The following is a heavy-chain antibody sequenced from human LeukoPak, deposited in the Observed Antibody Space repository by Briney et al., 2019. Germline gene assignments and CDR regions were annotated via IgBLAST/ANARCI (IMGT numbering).Heavy chain of an antibody. CDR1: GFTLSSHA. Sequence: GGSLRLSCAASGFTLSSHAMGWVRQPPGKGLESVSVISGSGTSTYYADSVKGRFTISRDNSKNTLYVQMNSLSAEDTAVYYCAKGRGYSDFGVDYWGQGTLVTVSS. J-gene: IGHJ4*02. D-gene: IGHD5-12*01. CDR3: AKGRGYSDFGVDY. V-gene: IGHV3-23*01. CDR2: ISGSGTST.